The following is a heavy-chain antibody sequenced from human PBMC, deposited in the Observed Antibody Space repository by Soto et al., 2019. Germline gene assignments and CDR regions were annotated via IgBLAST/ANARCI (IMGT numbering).Heavy chain of an antibody. J-gene: IGHJ3*02. Sequence: SETLSLTCAVSGGPISSGGYYWSWIRQPPGKGLEWIGYIFYSGDTYYSPSLQSRVSILVDTSKNQFSLKLSSVTAADTAVYYCATVTGNAFAIWGQGTMVTVSS. CDR2: IFYSGDT. D-gene: IGHD1-20*01. CDR1: GGPISSGGYY. V-gene: IGHV4-30-4*01. CDR3: ATVTGNAFAI.